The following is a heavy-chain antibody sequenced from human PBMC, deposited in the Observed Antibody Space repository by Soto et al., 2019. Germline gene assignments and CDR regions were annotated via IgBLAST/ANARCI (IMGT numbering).Heavy chain of an antibody. J-gene: IGHJ4*02. D-gene: IGHD2-2*01. CDR2: ISDSGGTT. CDR1: GFTCSDDY. V-gene: IGHV3-11*01. Sequence: GGSLRLSCAASGFTCSDDYMSWIRQAPGKGLEWVSYISDSGGTTYYADSVKGRFTISRDNSKNTLYLQMNNLRAEDTAFYYCAKDRSSTSCYGFDYWGPGALVTVSS. CDR3: AKDRSSTSCYGFDY.